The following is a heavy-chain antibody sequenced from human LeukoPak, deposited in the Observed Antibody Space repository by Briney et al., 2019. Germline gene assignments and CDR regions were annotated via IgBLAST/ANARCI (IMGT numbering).Heavy chain of an antibody. D-gene: IGHD1-26*01. CDR1: GYTFTSYA. CDR2: INAGNGNT. Sequence: ASVKVSCKASGYTFTSYAMHWVRQAPGQRLEWMGWINAGNGNTEYSQKFQGRVTITRDTSASTAYMELSSLRSEDTAVYYCARDLGSGSRGPYDYWGQGTLVTVSS. CDR3: ARDLGSGSRGPYDY. J-gene: IGHJ4*02. V-gene: IGHV1-3*01.